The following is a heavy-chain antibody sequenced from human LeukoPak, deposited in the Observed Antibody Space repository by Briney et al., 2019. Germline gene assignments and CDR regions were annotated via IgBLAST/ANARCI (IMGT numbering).Heavy chain of an antibody. J-gene: IGHJ4*02. D-gene: IGHD3-22*01. CDR1: GDSITSGSYX. CDR3: RGYDSSGNWVFDY. Sequence: AETLSLTCTVSGDSITSGSYXXXWVRQPPGXGXXXXGSISYSXSIYYTPPLKSRAXXSVDTSKNQFSLRLSSVIAADTALYYCRGYDSSGNWVFDYWGQGTLVTVSS. V-gene: IGHV4-39*01. CDR2: ISYSXSI.